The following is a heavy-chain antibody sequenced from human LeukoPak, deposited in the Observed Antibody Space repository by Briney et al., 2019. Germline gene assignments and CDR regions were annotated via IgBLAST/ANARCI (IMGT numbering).Heavy chain of an antibody. CDR2: MFDSVNT. V-gene: IGHV4-59*11. CDR3: ATIKRGSIFGYFDF. Sequence: SETLSLTCTVSGGSLTSHFWSWIRQPPGGGLEWIAYMFDSVNTKDNPSLKSRLTLSADTSKNQFFLRLSSVTAADTAVYYCATIKRGSIFGYFDFWGQGIKVTVSS. D-gene: IGHD5-18*01. J-gene: IGHJ4*02. CDR1: GGSLTSHF.